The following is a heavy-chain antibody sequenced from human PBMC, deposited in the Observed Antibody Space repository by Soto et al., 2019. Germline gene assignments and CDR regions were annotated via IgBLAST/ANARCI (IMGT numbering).Heavy chain of an antibody. V-gene: IGHV3-21*01. D-gene: IGHD1-26*01. CDR2: ISATSTYI. J-gene: IGHJ3*01. Sequence: GGSLRLSCAASGFTFSTYCMNWVRQAPGKGLEWVSSISATSTYIYYADSVKGRFSISRGNAKNSLYLQINSLRAEDTAVYYCVRDFSRIVGATADAFDVWGQGTMVTVSS. CDR1: GFTFSTYC. CDR3: VRDFSRIVGATADAFDV.